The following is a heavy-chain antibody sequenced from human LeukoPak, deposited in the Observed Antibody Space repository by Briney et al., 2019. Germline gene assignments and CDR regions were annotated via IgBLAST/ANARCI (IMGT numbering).Heavy chain of an antibody. J-gene: IGHJ3*02. CDR1: GGSFIGYY. Sequence: SETLSLTCAVYGGSFIGYYWSWIRQPPGKGLEWIGEINHSGSTDYNPSLKSRVTISLDTSKNQFSLNLSSVTAADTAVYYCAASIAAAGRLGVFDIWGQGTMVTVSS. D-gene: IGHD6-13*01. CDR2: INHSGST. CDR3: AASIAAAGRLGVFDI. V-gene: IGHV4-34*01.